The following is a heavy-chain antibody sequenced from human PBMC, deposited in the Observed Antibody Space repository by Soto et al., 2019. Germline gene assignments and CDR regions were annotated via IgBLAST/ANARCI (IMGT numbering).Heavy chain of an antibody. D-gene: IGHD3-22*01. CDR2: ISGSGGST. J-gene: IGHJ6*02. Sequence: EVQLLESGGGLVQPGGSLRLSCAASGFTFSSYAMSWVRQAPGKGLEWVSAISGSGGSTYYADSVKGRFTISRDNSKNTLYLQMNSLRAEDTAVYYCAKCRHYYDSSGPPGGMDVWGHGTTVTVSS. V-gene: IGHV3-23*01. CDR3: AKCRHYYDSSGPPGGMDV. CDR1: GFTFSSYA.